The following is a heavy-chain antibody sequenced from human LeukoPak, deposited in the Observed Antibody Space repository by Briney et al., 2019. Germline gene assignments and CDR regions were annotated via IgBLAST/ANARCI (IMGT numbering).Heavy chain of an antibody. CDR3: ARHGGSYDFDF. D-gene: IGHD1-26*01. J-gene: IGHJ4*02. CDR2: IYYSGTP. Sequence: SETLSLTCTVSGGSISTYYWSWIRQPPGKGLEWIGYIYYSGTPNYNPTLKSRVTMSVDSSKNQFSLKLSSVTAADTAVYYCARHGGSYDFDFWGQGTLVTVSS. CDR1: GGSISTYY. V-gene: IGHV4-59*08.